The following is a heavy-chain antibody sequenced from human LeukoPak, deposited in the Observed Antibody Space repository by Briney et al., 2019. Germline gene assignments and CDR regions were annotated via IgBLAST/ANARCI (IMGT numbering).Heavy chain of an antibody. CDR2: IYYSGST. Sequence: ASETLSLTCTVSGGSISSYYWSWLRQPPGKGLEWIGYIYYSGSTNYNPSLKSRVTISVGTSKNQFSLKLSSVTAADTALYYCARDRDYSGSWEINFDSWGQGTFVIVSS. D-gene: IGHD6-13*01. CDR3: ARDRDYSGSWEINFDS. J-gene: IGHJ4*02. CDR1: GGSISSYY. V-gene: IGHV4-59*01.